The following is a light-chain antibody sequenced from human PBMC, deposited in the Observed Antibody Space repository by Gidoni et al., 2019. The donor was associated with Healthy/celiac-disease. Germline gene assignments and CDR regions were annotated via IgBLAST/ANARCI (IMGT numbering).Light chain of an antibody. CDR1: QSISSW. J-gene: IGKJ1*01. CDR3: QQYNTYST. Sequence: DIQMTQSPSTLSASVGDRVTITCRASQSISSWLAWYQQKPGKAPKLLIYKASSLESGVPSRFRGSGSGTEFTLTISSLQPDDFATYYCQQYNTYSTFXQXTKVEIK. CDR2: KAS. V-gene: IGKV1-5*03.